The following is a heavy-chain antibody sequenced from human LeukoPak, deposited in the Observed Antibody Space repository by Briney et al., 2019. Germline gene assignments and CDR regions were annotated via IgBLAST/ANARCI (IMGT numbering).Heavy chain of an antibody. V-gene: IGHV3-48*01. D-gene: IGHD2/OR15-2a*01. CDR3: ARDLPRLSLYFDY. CDR2: ISSSSTII. Sequence: GGSLRLSCAASGFTFSTYNMNWVRQAPGKGLEWVSYISSSSTIIYYADSVKGRFTISRDNAKNSLYLQMNSLRAEDTAVYYCARDLPRLSLYFDYWGQGTLVTVSS. CDR1: GFTFSTYN. J-gene: IGHJ4*02.